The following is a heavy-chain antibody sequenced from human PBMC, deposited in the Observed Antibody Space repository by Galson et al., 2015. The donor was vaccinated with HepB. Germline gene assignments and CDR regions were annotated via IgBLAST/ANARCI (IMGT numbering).Heavy chain of an antibody. CDR3: ARDRSSYYYFDY. D-gene: IGHD1-26*01. J-gene: IGHJ4*02. Sequence: SVKVSCKASGYTFTSYGISWVRQAPGQGLEWMGRISPYNSNTNYAHTLQGRVTMTTDTSTSTAYMELRSLRSDDTAVYYCARDRSSYYYFDYWGQGTLVTVSS. CDR1: GYTFTSYG. CDR2: ISPYNSNT. V-gene: IGHV1-18*01.